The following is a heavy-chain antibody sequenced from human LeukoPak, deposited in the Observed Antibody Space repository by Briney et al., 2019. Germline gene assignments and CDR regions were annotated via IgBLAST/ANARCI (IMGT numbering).Heavy chain of an antibody. CDR1: GFTFSNYA. CDR2: ISGSGGST. V-gene: IGHV3-23*01. Sequence: GGSLRLSCTASGFTFSNYAMTWVRQAPGKGLEWVSAISGSGGSTYYADSVKGRFTISRDNSKNTLYLQMNSLRAEDTALYYCAKGLASSSWYGDDAFDIWGQGTMVTVSS. CDR3: AKGLASSSWYGDDAFDI. D-gene: IGHD6-13*01. J-gene: IGHJ3*02.